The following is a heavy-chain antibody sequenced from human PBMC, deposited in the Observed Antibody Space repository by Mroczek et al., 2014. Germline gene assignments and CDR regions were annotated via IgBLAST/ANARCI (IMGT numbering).Heavy chain of an antibody. V-gene: IGHV1-2*02. CDR2: INPNSGGT. J-gene: IGHJ4*02. CDR1: GYTFTGYY. Sequence: VQLVETGAEVKKPGASVKVSCKASGYTFTGYYMHWVRQAPGQGLEWMGWINPNSGGTNYAQKFQGRVTMTRDTSISTAYMELSRLRSDDTAVYYCARIFVGCSGGSCLDYWGQGTLVTVSS. CDR3: ARIFVGCSGGSCLDY. D-gene: IGHD2-15*01.